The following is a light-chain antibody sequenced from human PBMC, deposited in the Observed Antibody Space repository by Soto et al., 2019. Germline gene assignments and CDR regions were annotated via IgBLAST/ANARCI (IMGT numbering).Light chain of an antibody. Sequence: DIQMTQSPPTLSASVGDRVTISCRASESITNWLAWYQHKPGKAPKLLIYKASSLESGVPSRFSGSGSGTEFTLTISSLQPDDVATYYCQQYKSPPWTFGQGTKVEIK. CDR3: QQYKSPPWT. J-gene: IGKJ1*01. V-gene: IGKV1-5*03. CDR2: KAS. CDR1: ESITNW.